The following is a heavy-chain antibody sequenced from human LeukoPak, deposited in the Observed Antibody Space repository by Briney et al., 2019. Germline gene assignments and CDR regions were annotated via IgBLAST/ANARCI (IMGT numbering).Heavy chain of an antibody. Sequence: PGGSLRLSCAASEFTFSSYSMKWVRQAPGKGLERVSSISSSSSYIYYADSVKGRFTISRDNAKNSLYLQMNSLGAEDTAVYYCARAGFYYYDSSGYYYYGMDAWGQGTTVTVSS. V-gene: IGHV3-21*01. CDR2: ISSSSSYI. CDR3: ARAGFYYYDSSGYYYYGMDA. D-gene: IGHD3-22*01. CDR1: EFTFSSYS. J-gene: IGHJ6*01.